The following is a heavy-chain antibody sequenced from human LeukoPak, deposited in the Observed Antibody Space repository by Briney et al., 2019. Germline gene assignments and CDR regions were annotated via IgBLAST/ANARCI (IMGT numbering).Heavy chain of an antibody. V-gene: IGHV3-7*01. D-gene: IGHD5-24*01. CDR2: IKQDGSEK. Sequence: GGSLRLSCAASGFTFSSYWMSWVRQAPGKGLEWVDNIKQDGSEKSYVESVKGRFTISRDKAKNSLYLQMKSLRVEDTAVYYCGRSFGWLQPFDYWGQGTLVPVS. CDR3: GRSFGWLQPFDY. J-gene: IGHJ4*02. CDR1: GFTFSSYW.